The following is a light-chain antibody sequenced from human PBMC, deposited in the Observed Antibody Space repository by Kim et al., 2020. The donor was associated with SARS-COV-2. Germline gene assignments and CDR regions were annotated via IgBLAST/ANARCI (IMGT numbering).Light chain of an antibody. CDR2: DVS. V-gene: IGLV2-14*04. Sequence: GQSITISCTGTSRDVAAYNYVSWFQQHPGKAPKVIISDVSQRPSGVSDRFSGSKSGSTASLTISGLQAEDEADYYCTSYSRRSAWVFGGGTKLTVL. CDR3: TSYSRRSAWV. CDR1: SRDVAAYNY. J-gene: IGLJ3*02.